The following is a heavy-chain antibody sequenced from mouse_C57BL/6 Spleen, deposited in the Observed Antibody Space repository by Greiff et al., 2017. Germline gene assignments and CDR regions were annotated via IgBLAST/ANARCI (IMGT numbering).Heavy chain of an antibody. Sequence: VKLQESGAELARPGASVKMSCKASGYTFTSYTMHWVKQRPGQGLEWIGYINPSSGYTKYNKKFKVKATLTADKSSSTAYMQLSSLTSEDSAVYYCAREEFTTVVAKGDYLDYWGQGTTLTVSS. D-gene: IGHD1-1*01. V-gene: IGHV1-4*01. J-gene: IGHJ2*01. CDR3: AREEFTTVVAKGDYLDY. CDR2: INPSSGYT. CDR1: GYTFTSYT.